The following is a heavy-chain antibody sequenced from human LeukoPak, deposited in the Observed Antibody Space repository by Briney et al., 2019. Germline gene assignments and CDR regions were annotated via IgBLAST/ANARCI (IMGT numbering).Heavy chain of an antibody. V-gene: IGHV2-5*02. D-gene: IGHD6-19*01. CDR3: AHITVPGIAVAGTISWFDP. CDR1: GFSLSTRGVG. CDR2: IYWDDDN. J-gene: IGHJ5*02. Sequence: SGPTLVKPTQTLTLTCTFSGFSLSTRGVGVGWIRQPPGKALEWLALIYWDDDNRYSPSLKSRLTITKDTSKNQVVLTMTNMDPVDTATYYCAHITVPGIAVAGTISWFDPWGQGTLVTVSS.